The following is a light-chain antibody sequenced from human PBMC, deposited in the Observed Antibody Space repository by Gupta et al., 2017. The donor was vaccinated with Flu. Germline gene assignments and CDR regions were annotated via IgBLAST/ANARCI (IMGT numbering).Light chain of an antibody. CDR3: LDDAETIT. Sequence: PVTPGQPDPTSCWSSQSLLDSNRYTALDRYLHGPVQSPQRLSYFSSTRATRVTDRFSGSGSGTDFTLKSMRAEAEDVGVCYCLDDAETITFGGGTKVEIK. V-gene: IGKV2-28*01. CDR2: FSS. J-gene: IGKJ4*01. CDR1: QSLLDSNRYTA.